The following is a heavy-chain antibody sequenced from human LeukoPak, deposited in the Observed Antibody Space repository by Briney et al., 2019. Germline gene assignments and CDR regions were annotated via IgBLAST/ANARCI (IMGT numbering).Heavy chain of an antibody. CDR3: ARAIQARFDY. CDR1: GGSFSGYY. V-gene: IGHV4-34*01. D-gene: IGHD3-3*01. Sequence: SETLSLTCAVYGGSFSGYYWTWIRQPPGKGLEWIGEIHYSGSATYNPSLKSRVTISVDTSKNQFSLKLSSVTAADTAVYYCARAIQARFDYWGQGTLVTVSS. CDR2: IHYSGSA. J-gene: IGHJ4*02.